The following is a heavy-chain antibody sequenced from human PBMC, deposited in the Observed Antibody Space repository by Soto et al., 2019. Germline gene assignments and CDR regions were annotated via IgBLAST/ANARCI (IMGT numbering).Heavy chain of an antibody. Sequence: QVQLVQSGAEVKKPGSSVKVSCKASGGTFSSYAISWVRQAPGQGLEWMGGIIPIFGTANYAQKFQGRVTITADESTSTAYMGVRSLRSENTAVYYCARGGGGYSSSWFDPWGQGTLVTVSS. D-gene: IGHD6-13*01. CDR2: IIPIFGTA. J-gene: IGHJ5*02. V-gene: IGHV1-69*12. CDR1: GGTFSSYA. CDR3: ARGGGGYSSSWFDP.